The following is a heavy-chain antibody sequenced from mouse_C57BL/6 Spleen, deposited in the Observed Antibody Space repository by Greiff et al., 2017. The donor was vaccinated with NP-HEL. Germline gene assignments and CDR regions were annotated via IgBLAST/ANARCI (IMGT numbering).Heavy chain of an antibody. CDR2: IRSKSNNYAT. J-gene: IGHJ3*01. CDR1: GFSFNTYA. Sequence: EVKVVESGGGLVQPKGSLKLSCAASGFSFNTYAMNWVRQAPGKGLEWVARIRSKSNNYATYYADSVKDRFTISRDDSESMLYLQMNNLKTEDTAMDYCVKDYWFAYWGQRTLVTVSA. D-gene: IGHD2-13*01. CDR3: VKDYWFAY. V-gene: IGHV10-1*01.